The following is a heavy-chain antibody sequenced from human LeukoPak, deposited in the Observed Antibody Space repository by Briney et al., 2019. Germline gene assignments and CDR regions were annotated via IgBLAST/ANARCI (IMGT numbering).Heavy chain of an antibody. CDR1: GFTFSSYG. Sequence: PGRSLRLSCAASGFTFSSYGMHWVRQAPGKGLEWVAVISHDGSNKYYADSVKGRFTISRDNSKNTLYLQMNSLRAEDTAVYYCANAVATPSAEYFQHWGQGTLVTVSS. J-gene: IGHJ1*01. V-gene: IGHV3-30*18. CDR3: ANAVATPSAEYFQH. CDR2: ISHDGSNK. D-gene: IGHD2-15*01.